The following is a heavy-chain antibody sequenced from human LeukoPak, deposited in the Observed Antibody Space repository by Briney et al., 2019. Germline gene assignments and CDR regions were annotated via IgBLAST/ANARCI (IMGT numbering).Heavy chain of an antibody. CDR2: INPNSGGT. V-gene: IGHV1-2*02. D-gene: IGHD2-15*01. CDR3: ARGDIGVPIRNFDY. CDR1: GYTFTGYY. Sequence: GASVKVSCKASGYTFTGYYMHWVRQAPGQGLEWMGWINPNSGGTNYAQKFQGRVTMTTDTSTSTAYMELRSLRSDDTAVYYCARGDIGVPIRNFDYWGQGTLVTVSS. J-gene: IGHJ4*02.